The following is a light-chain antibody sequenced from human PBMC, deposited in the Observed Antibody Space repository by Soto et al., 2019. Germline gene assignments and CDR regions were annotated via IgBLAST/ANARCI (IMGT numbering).Light chain of an antibody. Sequence: QLVLTQPPSASGTPGQRVTISCSGSSSNIGSNSVNWYQQLPGTAPKLLIFDNHRRPSGVPDRFSGSKSGASVSLAISGLQSEDEADYYCAAWDDSLNAVIFGGGTKLTVL. CDR2: DNH. V-gene: IGLV1-44*01. CDR3: AAWDDSLNAVI. CDR1: SSNIGSNS. J-gene: IGLJ2*01.